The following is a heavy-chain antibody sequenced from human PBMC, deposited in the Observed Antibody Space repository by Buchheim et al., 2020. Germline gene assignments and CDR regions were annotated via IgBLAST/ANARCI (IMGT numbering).Heavy chain of an antibody. J-gene: IGHJ4*02. CDR3: TKGAWLDGY. D-gene: IGHD5-12*01. CDR2: ILGSNGAT. Sequence: EVHLVESGGGLVQPGGSLRLSCVGSGFTFNTFDMSWVRQAPGKGLEWVSVILGSNGATYYAESVKGRFTISKDNSKNTLYLQMDSLRAEDTAIYYCTKGAWLDGYWGQGTL. V-gene: IGHV3-23*04. CDR1: GFTFNTFD.